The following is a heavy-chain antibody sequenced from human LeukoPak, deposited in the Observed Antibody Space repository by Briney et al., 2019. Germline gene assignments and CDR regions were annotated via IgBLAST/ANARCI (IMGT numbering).Heavy chain of an antibody. CDR1: GXSITITNY. CDR2: VNLQGST. Sequence: NPSGTLSLTCGVSGXSITITNYWTWVRQPPGKGLEWIGEVNLQGSTNYNPSLMGRVAISVDTSENHISLQLTSVTAADTAVYYCAREGGPYRPLDYSGQGTLVTVSS. V-gene: IGHV4-4*02. J-gene: IGHJ4*02. CDR3: AREGGPYRPLDY.